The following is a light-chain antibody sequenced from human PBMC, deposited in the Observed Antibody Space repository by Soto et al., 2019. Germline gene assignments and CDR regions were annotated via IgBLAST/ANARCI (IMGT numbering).Light chain of an antibody. V-gene: IGKV1-39*01. CDR2: AAS. CDR3: QQSYNSPHT. CDR1: QGIGAW. J-gene: IGKJ1*01. Sequence: IRMTESPSALPASVQGSATLTCRESQGIGAWLAWYQQKPGQAPKLLVYAASRLQRGVPARFSGSGSGTDFTLTISSLQSEDFATYSCQQSYNSPHTFGQGTKVDI.